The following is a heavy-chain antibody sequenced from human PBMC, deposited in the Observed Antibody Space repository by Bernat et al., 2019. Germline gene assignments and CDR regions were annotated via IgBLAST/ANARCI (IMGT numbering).Heavy chain of an antibody. CDR3: ATLGGQQLVHDY. J-gene: IGHJ4*02. D-gene: IGHD6-13*01. V-gene: IGHV1-69-2*01. CDR2: VDPEDGET. Sequence: EVQLVQSGAEVKKPGATVKISCKVSGYTFTDYYMHWVQQAPGKGLEWMGLVDPEDGETIYAEKFQSTVTITEGTSTDTTYMELSSLRSEDTAVYYCATLGGQQLVHDYWGQGTLVTVSS. CDR1: GYTFTDYY.